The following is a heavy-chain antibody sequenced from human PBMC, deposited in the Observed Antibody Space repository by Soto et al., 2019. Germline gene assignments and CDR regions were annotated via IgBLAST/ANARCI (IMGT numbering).Heavy chain of an antibody. D-gene: IGHD6-19*01. J-gene: IGHJ6*02. CDR1: GGSISSSNW. Sequence: SETLSLTCAVSGGSISSSNWWSWVRQPPGKGLEWIGEIYHSGSTNYNPSLKGRVTISVDKSKNQFSLKLSSVTAAYTAVYYCARVDIAVAGLDVWGQGTTVTVSS. CDR3: ARVDIAVAGLDV. V-gene: IGHV4-4*02. CDR2: IYHSGST.